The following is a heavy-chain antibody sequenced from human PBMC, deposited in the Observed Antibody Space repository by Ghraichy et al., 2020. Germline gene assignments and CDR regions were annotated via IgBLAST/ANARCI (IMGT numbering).Heavy chain of an antibody. Sequence: ESLNISCVGSGFTFSSYSMNWVRQSPGKGLEWVSYITSSSRSIFYADSVKGRFTISRDNAQNSLSLQMNSLRDEDTAVYYCARGSRVVRFFYYDGMDVWGQGTTVTVSS. D-gene: IGHD4-23*01. J-gene: IGHJ6*02. V-gene: IGHV3-48*02. CDR3: ARGSRVVRFFYYDGMDV. CDR2: ITSSSRSI. CDR1: GFTFSSYS.